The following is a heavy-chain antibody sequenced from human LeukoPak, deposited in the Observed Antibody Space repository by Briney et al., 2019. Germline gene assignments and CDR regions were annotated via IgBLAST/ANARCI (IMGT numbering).Heavy chain of an antibody. J-gene: IGHJ4*02. CDR1: GYTFTSYY. Sequence: ASVKVSCKASGYTFTSYYMHWVRQAPGQGLEWMGIINPSGGSTSYAQKFQGRVTMTRDTSTSTVYMELSSLRSEDTAVYYCARAKSKLEAAAATDYWSQGTLVTVSS. CDR3: ARAKSKLEAAAATDY. CDR2: INPSGGST. D-gene: IGHD6-13*01. V-gene: IGHV1-46*01.